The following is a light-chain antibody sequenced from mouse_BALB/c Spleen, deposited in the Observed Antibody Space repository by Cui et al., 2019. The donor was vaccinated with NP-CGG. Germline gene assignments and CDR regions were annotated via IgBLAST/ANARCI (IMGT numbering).Light chain of an antibody. CDR1: TGAVTTTNY. V-gene: IGLV1*01. Sequence: QAVLTLESALTTAHRETVTPTCRSSTGAVTTTNYANWVQEKPDHLFTGLIGGTNNRAPGVPARFSGSLIGDKAALIITGAQTEDEAIYFCALWYSNHWVFGGGTKLTVL. CDR3: ALWYSNHWV. CDR2: GTN. J-gene: IGLJ1*01.